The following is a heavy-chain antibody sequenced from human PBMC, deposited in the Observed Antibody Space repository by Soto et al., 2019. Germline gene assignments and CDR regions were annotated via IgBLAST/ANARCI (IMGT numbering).Heavy chain of an antibody. CDR2: IAPGQSYT. CDR1: GFNFGTYW. D-gene: IGHD6-19*01. Sequence: EVQLVQPGAEVKTPGESLRLSCEASGFNFGTYWISWVRQMPGKGLEWMGRIAPGQSYTFYSPSFQGHVTISADTSINTAYLQWSSLKASDSAIYYCARHLYSGWVYGLDVWGQGTTVTVSS. J-gene: IGHJ6*02. CDR3: ARHLYSGWVYGLDV. V-gene: IGHV5-10-1*03.